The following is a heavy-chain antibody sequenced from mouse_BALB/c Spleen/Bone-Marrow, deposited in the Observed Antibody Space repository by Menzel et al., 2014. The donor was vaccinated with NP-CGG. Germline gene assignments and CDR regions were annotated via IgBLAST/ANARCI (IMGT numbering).Heavy chain of an antibody. D-gene: IGHD2-14*01. V-gene: IGHV14-3*02. J-gene: IGHJ1*01. CDR2: IDPASGNI. CDR1: GFNIKDTY. Sequence: EVHLVESGTDLVKPGASVKLSCTASGFNIKDTYMHWVKQRPEQGLDWIGRIDPASGNIQYDPKFQGKAIITADTSSNTAYLQVSSLTSEDTAVYYCDRGRYDWYFDVWGAGTTVTVSS. CDR3: DRGRYDWYFDV.